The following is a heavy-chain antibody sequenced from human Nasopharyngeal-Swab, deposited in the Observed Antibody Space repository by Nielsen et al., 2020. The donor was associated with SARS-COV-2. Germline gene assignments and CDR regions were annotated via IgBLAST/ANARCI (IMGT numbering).Heavy chain of an antibody. CDR1: GGSFSGYY. Sequence: SETLSLTCAVYGGSFSGYYWSWIRQPPGKGLEWIGEINHSGSTNYNPSLKSRVTISVDTSKNQFSLKLSSVAAADTAVYYCAGGKVDYRMSQRDSIRSHRNCMDVWGKGTTVTVSS. J-gene: IGHJ6*03. V-gene: IGHV4-34*01. D-gene: IGHD4-11*01. CDR2: INHSGST. CDR3: AGGKVDYRMSQRDSIRSHRNCMDV.